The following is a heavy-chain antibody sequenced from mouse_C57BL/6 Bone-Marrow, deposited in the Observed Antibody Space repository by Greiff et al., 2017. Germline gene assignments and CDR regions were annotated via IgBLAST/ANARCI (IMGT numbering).Heavy chain of an antibody. CDR1: GYTFTSYW. V-gene: IGHV1-55*01. CDR3: ARTLPAMDY. J-gene: IGHJ4*01. Sequence: QVQLQQSGAELVKPGASVKMSCKASGYTFTSYWITWVKQRPGQGLEWIGDIYPGSGSTNYNEKFKSKATLTVETSSSTAYMHLSSLTSEDSAGDCSARTLPAMDYWGQGTSVTVSS. CDR2: IYPGSGST.